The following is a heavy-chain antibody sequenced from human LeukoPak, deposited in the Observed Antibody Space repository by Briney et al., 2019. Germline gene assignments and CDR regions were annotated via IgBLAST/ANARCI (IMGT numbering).Heavy chain of an antibody. V-gene: IGHV3-23*01. D-gene: IGHD3-10*01. Sequence: GGSLRLSCAVSGFTFSSYAMSWVRQAPGKGLEWVSAISGSGGSTYYADSVKGRFTISRDNSKNTLYLQMNSLRAEDTAVYYCAKDRGTMVRGVLTMKYYFDYWGQGTLVTVSS. CDR2: ISGSGGST. J-gene: IGHJ4*02. CDR3: AKDRGTMVRGVLTMKYYFDY. CDR1: GFTFSSYA.